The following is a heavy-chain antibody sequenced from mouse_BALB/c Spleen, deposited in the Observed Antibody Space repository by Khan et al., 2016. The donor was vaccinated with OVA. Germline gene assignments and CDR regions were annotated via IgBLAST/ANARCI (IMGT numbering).Heavy chain of an antibody. CDR2: IAPGSSNA. Sequence: DLVKPGASVKLSCKASGYTFTSYWINWIKQRPGQGLEWIGRIAPGSSNAYYNDMFKDKATLTVDTSSSKAYIQLSSLSSEDSAVYFCARENYYCRSCYAMDYWGQGTSVTVSS. J-gene: IGHJ4*01. CDR1: GYTFTSYW. V-gene: IGHV1S41*01. D-gene: IGHD1-1*01. CDR3: ARENYYCRSCYAMDY.